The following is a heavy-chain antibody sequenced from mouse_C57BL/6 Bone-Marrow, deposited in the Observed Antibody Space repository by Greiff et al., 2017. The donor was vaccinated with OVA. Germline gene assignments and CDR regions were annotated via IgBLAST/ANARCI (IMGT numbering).Heavy chain of an antibody. J-gene: IGHJ3*01. CDR3: TRWSLRGAY. D-gene: IGHD1-1*01. CDR1: GYTFTDYE. V-gene: IGHV1-15*01. Sequence: LKESGAELVRPGASVTLSCKASGYTFTDYEMHWVKQTPVHGLEWIGAIDPETGGTAYNQKFKGKAILTADKSSSTAYMELRSLTSEDSAVYYCTRWSLRGAYWGQGTLVTVSA. CDR2: IDPETGGT.